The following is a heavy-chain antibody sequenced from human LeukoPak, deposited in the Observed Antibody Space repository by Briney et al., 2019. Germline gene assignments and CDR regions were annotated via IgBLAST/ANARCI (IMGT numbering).Heavy chain of an antibody. CDR2: IYYTGST. CDR1: GGSISSYY. Sequence: SETLSLTRTVSGGSISSYYWSWIRQPPGKGLEWIGYIYYTGSTNYNPSLKSRVTISVDTSKNQFSLKLTSVTAADTAVYYCARGSPRADYWGQGTLVTVSS. J-gene: IGHJ4*02. CDR3: ARGSPRADY. V-gene: IGHV4-59*01.